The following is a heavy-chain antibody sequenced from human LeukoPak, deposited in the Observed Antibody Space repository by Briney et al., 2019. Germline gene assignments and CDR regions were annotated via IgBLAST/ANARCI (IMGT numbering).Heavy chain of an antibody. Sequence: GGSLRLSCAASGFTFNRYAMHWVRQAPGKGLEWVAFIWYDGSNKYYADSVKGRFTVSRDNSKNTLYLQMNSLRAEDTAVYYCARGPGIAVAPLQHWGQGTLVTVTS. V-gene: IGHV3-33*01. J-gene: IGHJ1*01. D-gene: IGHD6-19*01. CDR3: ARGPGIAVAPLQH. CDR2: IWYDGSNK. CDR1: GFTFNRYA.